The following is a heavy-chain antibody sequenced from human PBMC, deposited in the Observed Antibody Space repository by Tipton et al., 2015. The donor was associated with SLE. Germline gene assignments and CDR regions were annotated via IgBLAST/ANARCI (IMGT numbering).Heavy chain of an antibody. V-gene: IGHV4-59*08. CDR1: GGSISSYY. D-gene: IGHD6-13*01. J-gene: IGHJ4*02. Sequence: TLSLTCTVSGGSISSYYWSWIRQPPGKGLEWIGYIYYSGSTNYNPSLKSRITISVDTSKNQFSLKLSSVTAADTAVYYCARGVAAAGMGFDYWGQGTLVTVSS. CDR2: IYYSGST. CDR3: ARGVAAAGMGFDY.